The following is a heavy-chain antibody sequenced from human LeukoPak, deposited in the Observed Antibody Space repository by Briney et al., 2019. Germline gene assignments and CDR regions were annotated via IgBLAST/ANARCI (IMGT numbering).Heavy chain of an antibody. CDR2: IYYSGST. CDR3: ARGRQFRVGATTWGDY. CDR1: GVSISSYY. D-gene: IGHD1-26*01. J-gene: IGHJ4*02. V-gene: IGHV4-59*12. Sequence: SETLSLTCTVSGVSISSYYWSWIRQPPGKGLEWIGYIYYSGSTNYNPSLKSRVTISVDTSKNQFSLKLSSVTAADTAVYYCARGRQFRVGATTWGDYWGQGTLVTVSS.